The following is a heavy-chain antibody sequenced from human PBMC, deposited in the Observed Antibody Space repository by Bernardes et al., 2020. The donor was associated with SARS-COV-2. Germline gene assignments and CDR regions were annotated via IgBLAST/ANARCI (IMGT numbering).Heavy chain of an antibody. J-gene: IGHJ6*02. V-gene: IGHV3-30-3*01. CDR1: GFTFSSYA. CDR2: ISYDGTNT. D-gene: IGHD6-13*01. CDR3: ARDPSSSWFHNFYYYAMDV. Sequence: GGSLRLSCAASGFTFSSYAMHWVRQAPGKGLEWVAVISYDGTNTYYADSVKGRFTISRDNSKNILYLHMNSLRAEDTAVYYCARDPSSSWFHNFYYYAMDVWGQGTTVTVSS.